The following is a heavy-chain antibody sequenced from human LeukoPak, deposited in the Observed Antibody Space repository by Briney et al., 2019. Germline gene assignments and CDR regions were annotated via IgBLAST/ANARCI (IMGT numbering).Heavy chain of an antibody. Sequence: GGSLRLSCAASGFTLSSYAMSWVRQAPGKGLERVSSISDSGSSTYYADSVKGRFTISRDNSKNTLYLQMNSLRAEDTAVYYCAEDQRGYGRIVDYWGQGTLVTISS. CDR2: ISDSGSST. CDR3: AEDQRGYGRIVDY. V-gene: IGHV3-23*01. CDR1: GFTLSSYA. D-gene: IGHD3-10*01. J-gene: IGHJ4*02.